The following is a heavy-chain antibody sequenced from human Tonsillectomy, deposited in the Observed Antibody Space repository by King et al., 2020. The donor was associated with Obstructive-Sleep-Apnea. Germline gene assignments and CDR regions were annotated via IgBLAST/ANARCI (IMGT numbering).Heavy chain of an antibody. V-gene: IGHV3-30*04. Sequence: VQLVESGGGVVQPGRSLRLSCAASGFTFSSYAMHWVRQAPGKGLEWVAVISYDGSNKYYADSVKGRFTISRDNSKNTLYLQMNSLRAEDTAVYYCARDPLITMVRGVIIMNLGWFDYWGQGTLVTVSS. D-gene: IGHD3-10*01. J-gene: IGHJ4*02. CDR2: ISYDGSNK. CDR3: ARDPLITMVRGVIIMNLGWFDY. CDR1: GFTFSSYA.